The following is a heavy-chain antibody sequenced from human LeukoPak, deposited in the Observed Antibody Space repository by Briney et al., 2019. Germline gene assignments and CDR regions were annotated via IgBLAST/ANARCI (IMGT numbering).Heavy chain of an antibody. Sequence: GGSLRLSCAASGFTFSSYSMNWVRQAPGKGLEWVSSISSSSGYIYYADSVKGRFTISRDNAKNSLYLQMNSLRAEDTAVYYCARDLSSSSTAYFQHWGQGTLVTVSS. V-gene: IGHV3-21*01. CDR1: GFTFSSYS. D-gene: IGHD6-6*01. CDR2: ISSSSGYI. J-gene: IGHJ1*01. CDR3: ARDLSSSSTAYFQH.